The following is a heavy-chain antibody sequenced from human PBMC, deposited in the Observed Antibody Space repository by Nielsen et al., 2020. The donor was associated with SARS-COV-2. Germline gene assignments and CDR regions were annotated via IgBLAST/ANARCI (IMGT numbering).Heavy chain of an antibody. V-gene: IGHV1-69*13. J-gene: IGHJ4*02. Sequence: SVKVSCKASGGTFSSYAISWVRQAPGQGLEWMGGIIPIFGTANCAQKFQGRVTITADESTSTAYMELSSLRSEDTAVYYCARYYYDSSGCLDYWGQGTLVTVSS. CDR3: ARYYYDSSGCLDY. CDR2: IIPIFGTA. D-gene: IGHD3-22*01. CDR1: GGTFSSYA.